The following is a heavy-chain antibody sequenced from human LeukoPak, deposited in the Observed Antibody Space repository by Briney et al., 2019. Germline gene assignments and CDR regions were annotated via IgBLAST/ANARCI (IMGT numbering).Heavy chain of an antibody. CDR2: IHAGNGNT. CDR1: GYTFTSYA. J-gene: IGHJ4*02. CDR3: ARGGAYCGGDCYFDY. D-gene: IGHD2-21*02. V-gene: IGHV1-3*01. Sequence: ASVKVSCKASGYTFTSYAMHWVRQAPGQRLEWMGWIHAGNGNTKYSQKFQGRVTITRDTSAGTAYMELSSLRSEDTAVYYCARGGAYCGGDCYFDYWGQGTLVTVSS.